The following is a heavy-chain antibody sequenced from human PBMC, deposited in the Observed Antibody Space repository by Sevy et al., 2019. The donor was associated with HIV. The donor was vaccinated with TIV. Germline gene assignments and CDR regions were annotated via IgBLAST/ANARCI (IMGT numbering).Heavy chain of an antibody. J-gene: IGHJ4*02. V-gene: IGHV3-13*01. Sequence: GGSLRLSCAASGFTFSGSDMHWVRQVKGKGLEWISSIGNLADTFYADSLKGRFTISRENAHSYLDLHMSSLKVGDTALYFCVRGLQTPCVRTACPLDYWGQGTLVTISS. CDR1: GFTFSGSD. CDR3: VRGLQTPCVRTACPLDY. CDR2: IGNLADT. D-gene: IGHD2-21*02.